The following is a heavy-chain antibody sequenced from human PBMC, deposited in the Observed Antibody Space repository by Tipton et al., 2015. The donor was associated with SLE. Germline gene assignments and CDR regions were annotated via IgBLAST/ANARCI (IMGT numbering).Heavy chain of an antibody. CDR2: IYYSGRT. CDR3: ARGRVPNT. CDR1: GGSISSYY. J-gene: IGHJ5*02. V-gene: IGHV4-59*01. D-gene: IGHD2-8*01. Sequence: TLSLTCTVSGGSISSYYWSWIRQPPGKGLEWIGYIYYSGRTNNNPPLQSRVTISVDTSKNQLSLKMRSVTAADTAVYYCARGRVPNTWGQGTLVTVST.